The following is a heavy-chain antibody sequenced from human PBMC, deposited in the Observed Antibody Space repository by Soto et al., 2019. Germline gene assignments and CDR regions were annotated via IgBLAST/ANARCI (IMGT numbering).Heavy chain of an antibody. CDR3: ARGRPLGYCSGGSCYHTPYYFDY. V-gene: IGHV3-33*01. CDR1: GLTFSSYG. D-gene: IGHD2-15*01. CDR2: IWYDGSNK. Sequence: SLRLSCAASGLTFSSYGMHWVRQAPGKVLEWVEVIWYDGSNKYYADSVKGRFTISRDNSKNTLYLQMNSLRAEDTAVYYCARGRPLGYCSGGSCYHTPYYFDYWGQGSLDTVSS. J-gene: IGHJ4*02.